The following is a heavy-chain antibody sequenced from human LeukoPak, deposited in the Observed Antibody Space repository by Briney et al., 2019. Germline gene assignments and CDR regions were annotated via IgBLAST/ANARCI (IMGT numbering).Heavy chain of an antibody. J-gene: IGHJ3*02. CDR2: IKQDGSEK. CDR1: GFTFSSYW. CDR3: ARDSYSFKAASEAFDI. Sequence: GGSLRLSCAASGFTFSSYWMSWVRQAPGKGLEWVANIKQDGSEKYYVDSVKGRFTISRDNAKNSLYLQMNSLRAEDTAVYYCARDSYSFKAASEAFDIWGQGTMVTVSS. V-gene: IGHV3-7*01. D-gene: IGHD5-18*01.